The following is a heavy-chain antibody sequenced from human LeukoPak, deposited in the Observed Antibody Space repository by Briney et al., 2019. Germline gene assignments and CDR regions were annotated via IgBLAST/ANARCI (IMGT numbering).Heavy chain of an antibody. Sequence: GSLRLSCAASGFTFSSYWMLWVRQAPGKGLVWVSRLNSDGSSTSYADSVKGRFSVSRENAKNTLYLQMNSLRAEDTAVYYCARSSRGDAINFDYWGQGTLVTVSS. CDR3: ARSSRGDAINFDY. D-gene: IGHD2-21*02. CDR1: GFTFSSYW. CDR2: LNSDGSST. V-gene: IGHV3-74*01. J-gene: IGHJ4*02.